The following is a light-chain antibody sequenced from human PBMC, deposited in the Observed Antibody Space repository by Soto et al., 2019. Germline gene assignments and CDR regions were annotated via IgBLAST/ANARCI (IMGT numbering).Light chain of an antibody. J-gene: IGKJ1*01. Sequence: DIQMTQSPSSLSTSVGDRVTITCRASQSISNYLNWYQQKPGQAPKLLIYAASSLQSGVPSRFSGSGSGTDFTLTISSLQHEDLATCYCQQSYSTTWTFGQGTKVDIK. CDR3: QQSYSTTWT. CDR2: AAS. CDR1: QSISNY. V-gene: IGKV1-39*01.